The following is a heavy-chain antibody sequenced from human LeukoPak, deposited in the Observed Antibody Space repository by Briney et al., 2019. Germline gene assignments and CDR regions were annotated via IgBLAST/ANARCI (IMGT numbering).Heavy chain of an antibody. V-gene: IGHV3-21*06. CDR3: ASKPHQDS. J-gene: IGHJ4*02. CDR2: ISSSSGHI. Sequence: PGGSLRLSCAASGFIFSSYAMNWVRQAPGKGLEWVSSISSSSGHIYYADSVKGRFTTSRDNTQNSLYLQMSSLRVEDTAVYYCASKPHQDSWGQGTLVTVSS. CDR1: GFIFSSYA.